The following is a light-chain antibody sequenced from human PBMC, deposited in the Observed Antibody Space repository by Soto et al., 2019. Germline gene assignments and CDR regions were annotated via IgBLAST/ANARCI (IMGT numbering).Light chain of an antibody. CDR2: TTD. J-gene: IGLJ3*02. CDR1: TGAVTTGNY. V-gene: IGLV7-43*01. Sequence: QAVVTQEPSLTVSPGGTVTLTCASSTGAVTTGNYASWFQQKPGQAPRRLIYTTDNRHSWTPARFSGSLLGGKAALTLSSVQPEGEADYYCHLYFGGAQLVFGGGTKVTVL. CDR3: HLYFGGAQLV.